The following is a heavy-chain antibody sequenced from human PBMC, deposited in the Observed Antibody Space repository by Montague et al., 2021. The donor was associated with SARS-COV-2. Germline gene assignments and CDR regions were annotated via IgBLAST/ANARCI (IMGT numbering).Heavy chain of an antibody. D-gene: IGHD1-1*01. CDR2: IYYSGST. V-gene: IGHV4-59*01. Sequence: SETLSLTCTVSGGSISSYHWSWIRQPPGKGLEWIGYIYYSGSTNYNPSLKSRVTISVDTSKNQFSLKLSAVTAADTAVYYCAREGTGTNYDYYGMDVWGQGTTVTVSS. J-gene: IGHJ6*02. CDR1: GGSISSYH. CDR3: AREGTGTNYDYYGMDV.